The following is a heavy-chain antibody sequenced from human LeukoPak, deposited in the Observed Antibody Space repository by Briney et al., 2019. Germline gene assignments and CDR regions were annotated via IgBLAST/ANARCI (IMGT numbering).Heavy chain of an antibody. CDR2: INSDGSTT. CDR1: GFTFSTYW. CDR3: ARAYGSGSQVINYFDF. D-gene: IGHD3-10*01. Sequence: GGCLRLSCAASGFTFSTYWMHWVRQAPGKGLGWVSGINSDGSTTTYADSVKGRFTISRDNAKNTLYLQMNSLRPEDTAVYYCARAYGSGSQVINYFDFWGQGALVTVSS. J-gene: IGHJ4*02. V-gene: IGHV3-74*01.